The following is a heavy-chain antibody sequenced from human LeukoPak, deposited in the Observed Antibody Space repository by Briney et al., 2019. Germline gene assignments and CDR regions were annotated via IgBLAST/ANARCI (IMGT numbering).Heavy chain of an antibody. Sequence: QAGGSLRLSSAASGFTFSNYGMHWDRQAPGWGLEWVTLISYDESNKYYADSVKGRFTISRDNSKNSLYLQMNSLRDEDTAVYYCARDADWGQGTLVTVSS. CDR2: ISYDESNK. CDR1: GFTFSNYG. V-gene: IGHV3-30*03. CDR3: ARDAD. J-gene: IGHJ4*02.